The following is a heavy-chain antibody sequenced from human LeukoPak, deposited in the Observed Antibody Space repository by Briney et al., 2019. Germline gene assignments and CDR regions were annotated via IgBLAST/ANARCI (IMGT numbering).Heavy chain of an antibody. D-gene: IGHD6-13*01. J-gene: IGHJ4*02. CDR3: ARGVSSSWYGGGDY. V-gene: IGHV1-8*01. CDR2: MSPNSGNT. CDR1: GYTFTSYD. Sequence: ASVKVSCKASGYTFTSYDINWVRQATGQGLEWMGWMSPNSGNTGYAQKFQGRVTMTRNTSISTAYMELSSLRSEDTAVYYCARGVSSSWYGGGDYWGQGTLVTVSS.